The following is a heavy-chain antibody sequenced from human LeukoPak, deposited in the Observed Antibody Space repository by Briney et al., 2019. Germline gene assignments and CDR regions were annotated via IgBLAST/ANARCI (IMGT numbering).Heavy chain of an antibody. V-gene: IGHV1-69*04. CDR3: ARVAGSSYDY. J-gene: IGHJ4*02. CDR1: GYTFTSYY. D-gene: IGHD3-10*01. CDR2: IIPILNIA. Sequence: SVKVSCKASGYTFTSYYMHWVRQAPGQGLEWMGRIIPILNIADYAQKFQGRVTITADTSTSTAYMELSSLRSEDTAVYYCARVAGSSYDYWGQGTLVTVSS.